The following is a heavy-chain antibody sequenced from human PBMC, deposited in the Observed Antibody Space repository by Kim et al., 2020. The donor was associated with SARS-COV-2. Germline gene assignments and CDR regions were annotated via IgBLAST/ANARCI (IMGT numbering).Heavy chain of an antibody. CDR2: ISSSSSTI. V-gene: IGHV3-48*02. CDR3: ARASWGSYGVSSFDY. D-gene: IGHD5-18*01. CDR1: GFTFSSYS. J-gene: IGHJ4*02. Sequence: GGSLRLSCAASGFTFSSYSMNWVRQAPGKGLEWVSYISSSSSTIYYADSVKGRFTISRDNAKNSLYLQMNSLRDEDTAVYYCARASWGSYGVSSFDYWGQGTLVTVSS.